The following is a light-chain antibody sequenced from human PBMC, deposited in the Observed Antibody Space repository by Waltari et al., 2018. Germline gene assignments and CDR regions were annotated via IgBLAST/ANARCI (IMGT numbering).Light chain of an antibody. J-gene: IGLJ2*01. CDR2: EGS. CDR1: RHDGGRYHI. Sequence: QSALTQPASGSGSPGQSSTISCTGTRHDGGRYHILSWYQRHPGKAPELLINEGSKRPSGVSNRFSGSKSGNTASLTISGLQAEDEADYFCCSYVSGSTIIFGGGTKLTVL. V-gene: IGLV2-23*01. CDR3: CSYVSGSTII.